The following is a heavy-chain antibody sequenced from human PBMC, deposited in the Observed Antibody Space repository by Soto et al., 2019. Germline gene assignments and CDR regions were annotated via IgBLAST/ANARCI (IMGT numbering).Heavy chain of an antibody. CDR2: IIPILGIA. CDR1: GGTFSSYT. Sequence: QVQLVQSGAEVKKPGSSVKVSCKASGGTFSSYTISWVRQAPGQGLEWMGRIIPILGIANYAQKFQGRVTITADESTSTAYMELSSLRSEDTAVYYCAGEGGPAAMRDYWGQGTLVTVSS. D-gene: IGHD2-2*01. V-gene: IGHV1-69*08. CDR3: AGEGGPAAMRDY. J-gene: IGHJ4*02.